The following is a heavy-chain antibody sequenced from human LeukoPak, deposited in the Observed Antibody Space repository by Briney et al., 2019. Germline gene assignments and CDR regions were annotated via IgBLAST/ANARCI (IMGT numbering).Heavy chain of an antibody. CDR1: GASISGYY. J-gene: IGHJ6*02. CDR2: MYYSGST. V-gene: IGHV4-59*08. D-gene: IGHD4-17*01. CDR3: ARMNGDYGFRNYFYYGLDV. Sequence: SETLSLTCTVSGASISGYYWNWIRQPPGKGLEWIGYMYYSGSTNYNPSLKGRVTISGDTSKNELSLKLSSVTAADTAVYYCARMNGDYGFRNYFYYGLDVWGQGTTVTVSS.